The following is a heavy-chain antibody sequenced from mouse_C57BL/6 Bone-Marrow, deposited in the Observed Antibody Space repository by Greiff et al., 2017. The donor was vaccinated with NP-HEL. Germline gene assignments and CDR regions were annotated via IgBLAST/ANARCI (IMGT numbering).Heavy chain of an antibody. CDR3: AGEVYYYGSSLYWYFDG. Sequence: VQLQESGPELVKPGASVKLSCKASGYAFSSSWMNWVKQRPGKGLEWIGRIYPGDGDTNYTGKFKGQATLTADKSSSTAYLQLSSLPSEDSALPFCAGEVYYYGSSLYWYFDGWGTGTTVTVSS. CDR1: GYAFSSSW. D-gene: IGHD1-1*01. J-gene: IGHJ1*03. CDR2: IYPGDGDT. V-gene: IGHV1-82*01.